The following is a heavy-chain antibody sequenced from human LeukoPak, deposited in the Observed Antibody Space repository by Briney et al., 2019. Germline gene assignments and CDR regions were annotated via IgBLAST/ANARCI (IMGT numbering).Heavy chain of an antibody. J-gene: IGHJ4*01. CDR3: ARLWRDGSNWHPDDN. D-gene: IGHD4-11*01. CDR1: GASVNAYL. V-gene: IGHV4-4*07. Sequence: SETLSLTCAVSGASVNAYLWSWIRQPAGQGLEWLGRTSVNDGATYNPSLMSRVTMSVDTSKNQFSLRLTSMTAAVTAIYYCARLWRDGSNWHPDDNWGHGILVTVSS. CDR2: TSVNDGA.